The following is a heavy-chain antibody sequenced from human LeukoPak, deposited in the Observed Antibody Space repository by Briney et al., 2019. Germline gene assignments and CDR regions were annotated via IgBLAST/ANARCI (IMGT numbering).Heavy chain of an antibody. CDR2: IYSGGST. CDR3: ARDLSD. Sequence: GGSLKLSCAASGFTFSGSAMHWVRQASGKGLEWVSVIYSGGSTYYADSVKGRFTISRDNSKNTLYLQMNSLRAEDTAVYYCARDLSDWGQGTLVTVSS. V-gene: IGHV3-53*01. J-gene: IGHJ4*02. D-gene: IGHD3-16*02. CDR1: GFTFSGSA.